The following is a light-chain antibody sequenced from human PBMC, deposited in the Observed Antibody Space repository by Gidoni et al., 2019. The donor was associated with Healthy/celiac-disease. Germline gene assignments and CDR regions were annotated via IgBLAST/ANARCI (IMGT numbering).Light chain of an antibody. V-gene: IGKV3-20*01. CDR2: GAS. CDR3: QQYGSSPWT. Sequence: EIVLTQSPGTLSLSPGERATLSCRASQRVSSSYLAWYQQKPGQAPRLLIYGASSRATGIPDRFSGSVSGTDFTLTISRLEPEDFAVYYCQQYGSSPWTFGQGTKVEIK. CDR1: QRVSSSY. J-gene: IGKJ1*01.